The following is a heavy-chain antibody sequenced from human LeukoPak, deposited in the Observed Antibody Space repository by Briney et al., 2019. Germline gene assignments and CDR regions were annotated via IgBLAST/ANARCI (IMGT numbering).Heavy chain of an antibody. Sequence: GASVKVSCKASGYTFTSYGISWVRQAPGQGLEWMGWISAYNGNTNYAQKFQGRVTMTRNTSISTAYMELSSLRSEDTAVYYCARGRILRVRGLGYYYMGVWGKGTTVTISS. CDR3: ARGRILRVRGLGYYYMGV. V-gene: IGHV1-18*01. D-gene: IGHD3-10*01. CDR2: ISAYNGNT. J-gene: IGHJ6*03. CDR1: GYTFTSYG.